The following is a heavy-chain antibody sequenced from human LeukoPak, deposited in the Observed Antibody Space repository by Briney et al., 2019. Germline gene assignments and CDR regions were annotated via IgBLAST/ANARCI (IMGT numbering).Heavy chain of an antibody. V-gene: IGHV4-59*08. Sequence: SETLSLTCTVSGGSISSYYWSWIRQPPGKGLEWIGYIYYSGSTNYNPSLKSRVTISVDPSKNQFSLKLSSVTAADTAVYYCARLFPPDYYYYGMDVWGQGTTVTVSS. D-gene: IGHD1-14*01. CDR1: GGSISSYY. J-gene: IGHJ6*02. CDR2: IYYSGST. CDR3: ARLFPPDYYYYGMDV.